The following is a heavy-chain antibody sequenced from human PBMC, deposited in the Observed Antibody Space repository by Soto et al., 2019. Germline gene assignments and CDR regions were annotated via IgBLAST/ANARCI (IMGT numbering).Heavy chain of an antibody. CDR2: LVVGSGNT. J-gene: IGHJ4*02. Sequence: SVKVSCKTSGFMFTSSAVQWVRQARGQRLEWIGWLVVGSGNTHYAQHFQGRVTLTRDMSTSTVYMELRSLRSEDTAVYYCARVSRSGYYNAPYFDYWGQGTLVTVSS. V-gene: IGHV1-58*01. D-gene: IGHD3-3*01. CDR3: ARVSRSGYYNAPYFDY. CDR1: GFMFTSSA.